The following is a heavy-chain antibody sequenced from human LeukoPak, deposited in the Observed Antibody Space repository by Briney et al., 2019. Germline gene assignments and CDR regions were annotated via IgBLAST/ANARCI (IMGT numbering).Heavy chain of an antibody. V-gene: IGHV1-8*01. CDR3: ARGPPKLIVVVIKRYYFDY. J-gene: IGHJ4*02. CDR1: GYTFTSYD. Sequence: ASVKVSCEASGYTFTSYDINWVRQATGQGLEWMGWMNPNSGNTGYAQKFQGRVTMTRNTSISTAYMELSSLRSEDTAVYYCARGPPKLIVVVIKRYYFDYWGQGTLVTVSS. D-gene: IGHD3-22*01. CDR2: MNPNSGNT.